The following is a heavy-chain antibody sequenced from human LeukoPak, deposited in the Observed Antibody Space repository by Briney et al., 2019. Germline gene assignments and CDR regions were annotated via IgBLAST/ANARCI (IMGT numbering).Heavy chain of an antibody. CDR2: IYYSGNT. V-gene: IGHV4-39*07. J-gene: IGHJ3*02. CDR3: ARARQWLALAGAFDI. Sequence: SETLSLTCTVSGVSISSSNSYWGWLRQPPGTGLEWLGSIYYSGNTYYNASLKSRVTISVYTSKNQFSLKLSSVTAADTAVYYCARARQWLALAGAFDIWGQGTMVTVSS. CDR1: GVSISSSNSY. D-gene: IGHD6-19*01.